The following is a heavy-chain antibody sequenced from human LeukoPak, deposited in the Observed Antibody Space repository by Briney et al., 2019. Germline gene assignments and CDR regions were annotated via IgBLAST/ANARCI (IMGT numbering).Heavy chain of an antibody. CDR2: IRYDGSNK. J-gene: IGHJ4*02. Sequence: GGSLRLSCAASGFTFSSYGMHWVRQAPGKGLEWVAFIRYDGSNKYYADSVEGRFTISRDNSKNTLYLQMNSLRAEDTGVYCCAKLWFGELFPFDYWGQGTLVTVSS. CDR1: GFTFSSYG. CDR3: AKLWFGELFPFDY. V-gene: IGHV3-30*02. D-gene: IGHD3-10*01.